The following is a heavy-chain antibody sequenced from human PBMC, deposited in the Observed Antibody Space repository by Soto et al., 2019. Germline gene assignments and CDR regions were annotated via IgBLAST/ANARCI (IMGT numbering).Heavy chain of an antibody. D-gene: IGHD3-22*01. CDR2: IYYSGST. Sequence: QVQLQESGPGLVKPSQTLSLTCTVSGGSISSGGYYWSWIRQHPGKGLEWIGYIYYSGSTYYNPCLKSRVTIAVDTSKNQFSLKLSSVTAADTAVYYCARGEDYYDSSGSPNWFDPWGQGTLVTVSS. CDR1: GGSISSGGYY. J-gene: IGHJ5*02. V-gene: IGHV4-31*03. CDR3: ARGEDYYDSSGSPNWFDP.